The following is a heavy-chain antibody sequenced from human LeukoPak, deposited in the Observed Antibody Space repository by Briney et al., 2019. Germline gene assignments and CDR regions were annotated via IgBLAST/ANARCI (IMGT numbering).Heavy chain of an antibody. Sequence: GGSLRLSCAASGFTFSSYAMSWVRQAPGKGLEWVSGVSGSGINTYYADSVKGRFTISRDNSKNTLYLQMNSLRAEDTAVYFCAKVKVGAVADTGTYDYWGLGTLVTVSS. CDR3: AKVKVGAVADTGTYDY. J-gene: IGHJ4*02. CDR2: VSGSGINT. D-gene: IGHD6-19*01. CDR1: GFTFSSYA. V-gene: IGHV3-23*01.